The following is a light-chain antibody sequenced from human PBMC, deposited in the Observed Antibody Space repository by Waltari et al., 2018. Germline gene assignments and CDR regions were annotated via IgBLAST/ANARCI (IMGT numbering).Light chain of an antibody. V-gene: IGLV3-25*03. CDR3: QSAGGTGSFSVV. CDR1: ALANQY. J-gene: IGLJ3*02. CDR2: KDS. Sequence: YELTQPPSVSVSPGQTARITCSGDALANQYVSWYRPRPGQAPVLVIYKDSERPSGIPERFSGSSSGTTVTLTISGAQAEDEADYYCQSAGGTGSFSVVFGGGTKLTVL.